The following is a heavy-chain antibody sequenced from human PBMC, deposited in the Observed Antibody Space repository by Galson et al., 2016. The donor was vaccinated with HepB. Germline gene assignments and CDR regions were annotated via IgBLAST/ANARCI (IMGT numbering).Heavy chain of an antibody. D-gene: IGHD2-2*01. CDR1: GFSFSDHY. CDR3: TRTDCRSSSCRDNYPYYGMDA. J-gene: IGHJ6*02. V-gene: IGHV3-72*01. CDR2: SRDKPNGYTT. Sequence: SLRLSCAASGFSFSDHYMDWVRQAPGKGLEWVGRSRDKPNGYTTEYAASVKGRFTISRDDSKNSLYLQMNSLKTEDTAVYYCTRTDCRSSSCRDNYPYYGMDAWGQGTTVTVSS.